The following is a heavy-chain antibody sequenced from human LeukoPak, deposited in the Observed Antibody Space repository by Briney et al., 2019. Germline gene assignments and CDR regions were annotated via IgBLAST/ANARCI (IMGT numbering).Heavy chain of an antibody. CDR3: AKVRIGGATIYYFDY. CDR1: GFIFSSSA. J-gene: IGHJ4*02. Sequence: GGSLRLSCGASGFIFSSSAMHWVRQGPGKGLEWVAYIAHHGNNKYYADSVKGRFTISRDNSKGSLYLQMNSLRAEDTAVYYCAKVRIGGATIYYFDYWGQGTLVTVSS. V-gene: IGHV3-30*02. CDR2: IAHHGNNK. D-gene: IGHD1-26*01.